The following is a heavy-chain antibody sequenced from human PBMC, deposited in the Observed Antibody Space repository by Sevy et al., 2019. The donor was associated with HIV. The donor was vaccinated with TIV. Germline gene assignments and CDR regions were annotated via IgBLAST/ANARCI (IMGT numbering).Heavy chain of an antibody. Sequence: GGSLRLSCAASGFTFSKYSMSWVRQPPGKGLEWVSTLSFGCGEINYADSVKGRFTISRDNSKSSVYLQMNNLRPEDTAVYYGAPEGCAKPHVYWGQGTLVTVSS. D-gene: IGHD2-2*02. CDR3: APEGCAKPHVY. CDR2: LSFGCGEI. CDR1: GFTFSKYS. V-gene: IGHV3-23*01. J-gene: IGHJ4*02.